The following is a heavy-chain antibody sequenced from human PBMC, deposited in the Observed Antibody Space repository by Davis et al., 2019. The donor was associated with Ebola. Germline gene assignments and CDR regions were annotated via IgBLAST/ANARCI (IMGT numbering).Heavy chain of an antibody. J-gene: IGHJ4*02. CDR2: ISGSGGST. CDR1: GFTFSSYA. CDR3: SSPNFDY. Sequence: GESLNISCASSGFTFSSYAMRWVRQAPGKGLEWVSAISGSGGSTYYADSVNGRFTISRDNSKNTLYLQMNSLRAEDTAVYYCSSPNFDYWGQGTLVTVSS. V-gene: IGHV3-23*01.